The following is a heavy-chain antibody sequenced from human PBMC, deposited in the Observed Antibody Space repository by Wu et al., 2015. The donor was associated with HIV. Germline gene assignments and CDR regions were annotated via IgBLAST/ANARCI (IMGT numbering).Heavy chain of an antibody. CDR2: MKVYSGST. Sequence: QVQLVQSGAEVKKPGASVRVSCKASGYTFSNSEINWVRQAPGQGPEWMGWMKVYSGSTRYAQKFQGRVTLNQGHFPKHKPTMELRSLGDLRTRPSITCAREKDYMARGVKFLDSWGQGTLVTVSS. CDR3: AREKDYMARGVKFLDS. D-gene: IGHD3-10*01. V-gene: IGHV1-8*01. CDR1: GYTFSNSE. J-gene: IGHJ4*02.